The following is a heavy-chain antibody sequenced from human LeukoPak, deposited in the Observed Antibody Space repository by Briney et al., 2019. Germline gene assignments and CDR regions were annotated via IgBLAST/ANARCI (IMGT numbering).Heavy chain of an antibody. V-gene: IGHV3-23*01. CDR2: ISGSGGIT. Sequence: GGSLRLSCAASGFTFSSYAMSWVRQAPGKGLEWVSAISGSGGITYYADSVKGRFTISRDNSKNTRYLQMNSLRAEDTAVYYCAKGAHCSSTSCYEGDWGQGTLVTVSS. D-gene: IGHD2-2*01. CDR1: GFTFSSYA. J-gene: IGHJ4*02. CDR3: AKGAHCSSTSCYEGD.